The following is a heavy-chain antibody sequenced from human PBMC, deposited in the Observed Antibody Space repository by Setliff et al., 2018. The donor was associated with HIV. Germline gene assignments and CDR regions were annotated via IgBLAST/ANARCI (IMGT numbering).Heavy chain of an antibody. Sequence: PSETLSLTCAVSGHSISSDYYWSWVRQSPGKGLEWIAWIDDSGNTNYNPSLKSRVTISVDTSNNQFSVKLTSVTPADTALYYCARGGASSKYFDSWGQGTLVTVSS. CDR3: ARGGASSKYFDS. V-gene: IGHV4-61*01. CDR1: GHSISSDYY. CDR2: IDDSGNT. J-gene: IGHJ4*02. D-gene: IGHD2-15*01.